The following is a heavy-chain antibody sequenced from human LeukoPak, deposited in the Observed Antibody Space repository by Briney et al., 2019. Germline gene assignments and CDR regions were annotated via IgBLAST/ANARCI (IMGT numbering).Heavy chain of an antibody. Sequence: SETLSLTCTVSGGSISSYYWSWIRQPPGKGLEWIGYIYYSGSTNYNPSLKSRVTISVDTSKNQFSLKLSSVTAADTAVYYCARLRRDGYNYGFDYWGQGTLVTVSS. D-gene: IGHD5-24*01. V-gene: IGHV4-59*12. CDR3: ARLRRDGYNYGFDY. J-gene: IGHJ4*02. CDR1: GGSISSYY. CDR2: IYYSGST.